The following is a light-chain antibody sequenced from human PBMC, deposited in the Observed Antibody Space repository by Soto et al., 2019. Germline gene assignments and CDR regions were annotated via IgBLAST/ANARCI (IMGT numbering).Light chain of an antibody. Sequence: HPSPTLFWAPGERATLSCRASQGVSSYFAWYQQRPGKAPRLLIYDASNGATGIPARFSGSGSGTDFTLTISSLEPEDFAVYYCPQRRNWPPVFGGGTKVDIK. J-gene: IGKJ4*01. CDR3: PQRRNWPPV. CDR1: QGVSSY. CDR2: DAS. V-gene: IGKV3-11*01.